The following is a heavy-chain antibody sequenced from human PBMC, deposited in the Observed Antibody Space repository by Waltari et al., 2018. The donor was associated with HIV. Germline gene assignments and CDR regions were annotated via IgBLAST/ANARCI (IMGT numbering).Heavy chain of an antibody. J-gene: IGHJ4*02. D-gene: IGHD2-21*02. CDR1: GFTFSSYA. Sequence: EVQLLESGGGLVQPGGSLRLSCAASGFTFSSYAMSWVRQAPGKGLEWVSAISGSGGSTYYADSVKGRFTIYRDNSKNTLYLQMNSLRAEDTAVYYCAKARYCGGDCYSGGYYFDYWGQGTLVTVSS. CDR3: AKARYCGGDCYSGGYYFDY. CDR2: ISGSGGST. V-gene: IGHV3-23*01.